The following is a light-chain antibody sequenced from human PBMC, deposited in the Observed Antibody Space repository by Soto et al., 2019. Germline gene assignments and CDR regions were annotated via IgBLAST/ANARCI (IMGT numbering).Light chain of an antibody. CDR1: QSVSSSY. V-gene: IGKV3-20*01. J-gene: IGKJ2*01. CDR2: GAS. CDR3: QQYGSSRPYT. Sequence: EIVLTQSPGTLSLSPGERATLSCRASQSVSSSYLAWYQQKPRQAPRLLIYGASSRATGIPDRFSGSGSGTDFTLTISRLEPEDFAVYYCQQYGSSRPYTFGQGTKLEIK.